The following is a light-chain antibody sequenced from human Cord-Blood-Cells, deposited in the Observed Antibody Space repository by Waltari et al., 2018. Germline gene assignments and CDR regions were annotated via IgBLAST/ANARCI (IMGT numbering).Light chain of an antibody. J-gene: IGKJ1*01. V-gene: IGKV1-27*01. CDR3: QKYNSAPWT. Sequence: DIQMTQSPSSLSAPVADRVTITCRASQGISTYLACYQQKPGKVPKLLIYAASTLQSGVPSRFSGSGSGTDFTLTISSLQPEDVATYYCQKYNSAPWTFGQGTKVEIK. CDR2: AAS. CDR1: QGISTY.